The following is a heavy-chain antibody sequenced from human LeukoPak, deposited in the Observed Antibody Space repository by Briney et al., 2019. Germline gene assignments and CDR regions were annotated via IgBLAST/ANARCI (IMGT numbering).Heavy chain of an antibody. J-gene: IGHJ4*02. D-gene: IGHD2-15*01. CDR1: GFTFDDYA. Sequence: GGSLRLSCAASGFTFDDYAMHWVRQAPGKGLEWVSGISWNSGSIGYADSVKGRFTISRDNAKNSLYLQMNSLRAEDTAVYYCARDPRPNCSGGSCYGYWGQGTLVTVSS. CDR2: ISWNSGSI. V-gene: IGHV3-9*01. CDR3: ARDPRPNCSGGSCYGY.